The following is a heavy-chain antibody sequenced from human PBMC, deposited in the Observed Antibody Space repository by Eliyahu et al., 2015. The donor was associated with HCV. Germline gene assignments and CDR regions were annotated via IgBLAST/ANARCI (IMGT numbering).Heavy chain of an antibody. Sequence: EVQLVESGGGLVQPGGSLRLSCAASGFTFSNYWMSWVRQAPGKGLEWVANIKEDGSTKYYMDSVKGRFTISRDNSKNSVYLQVSSLRAEDTAVFYCARIGYTSSSFDYWGQGALATVSS. V-gene: IGHV3-7*03. J-gene: IGHJ4*02. CDR1: GFTFSNYW. D-gene: IGHD6-6*01. CDR3: ARIGYTSSSFDY. CDR2: IKEDGSTK.